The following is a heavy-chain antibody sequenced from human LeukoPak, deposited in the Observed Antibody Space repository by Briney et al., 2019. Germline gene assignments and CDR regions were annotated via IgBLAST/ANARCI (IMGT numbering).Heavy chain of an antibody. CDR1: GGSISSYY. CDR3: ARGTYYYDSSGYSWPGAFDI. Sequence: SETLSLTCTVSGGSISSYYWSWIRQPPGKGLEWIGYIYYSGSTNYNPSLKSRVTISVDTSKNQFSLKLSSVTAADTAVYYCARGTYYYDSSGYSWPGAFDIWGQGTMVTVSS. V-gene: IGHV4-59*08. CDR2: IYYSGST. D-gene: IGHD3-22*01. J-gene: IGHJ3*02.